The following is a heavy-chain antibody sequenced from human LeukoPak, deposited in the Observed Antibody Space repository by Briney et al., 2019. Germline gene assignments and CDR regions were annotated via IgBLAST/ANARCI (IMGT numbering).Heavy chain of an antibody. V-gene: IGHV3-21*01. CDR2: ISSSSSYI. D-gene: IGHD2-21*02. CDR1: GFTFSSYS. CDR3: ARNRRGDPYYYYMDV. Sequence: KPGGSLRLSCAASGFTFSSYSMNWVRQAPGKGLEWVSSISSSSSYIYYADSVKGRFTISRDNAKNSLYLQMNRLRAEETAVYYCARNRRGDPYYYYMDVWGKGTTVTVSS. J-gene: IGHJ6*03.